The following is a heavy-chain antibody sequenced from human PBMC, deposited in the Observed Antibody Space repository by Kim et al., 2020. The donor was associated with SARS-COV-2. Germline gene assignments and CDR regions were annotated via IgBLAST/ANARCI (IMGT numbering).Heavy chain of an antibody. Sequence: GGSLRLSCAASGFTFSSYAMHWVRQAPGKGLEWVAVISYDGSNKYYADSVKGRFTISRDNSKNTLYLQMNSLRAEDTAVYYCARGMFSDYVFYFDYWGQGTLVTVSS. V-gene: IGHV3-30-3*01. CDR1: GFTFSSYA. CDR2: ISYDGSNK. D-gene: IGHD5-12*01. CDR3: ARGMFSDYVFYFDY. J-gene: IGHJ4*02.